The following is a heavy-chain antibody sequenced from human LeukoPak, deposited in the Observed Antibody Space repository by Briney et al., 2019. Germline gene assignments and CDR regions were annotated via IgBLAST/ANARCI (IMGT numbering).Heavy chain of an antibody. J-gene: IGHJ5*02. CDR2: INHSGST. V-gene: IGHV4-34*01. Sequence: PSETLSLTCAVYGGSFSGYYWSWIRQPPGKGLEWIGEINHSGSTNYNPSLKSRVTISVDTSKNQFSLKLSSVTAADTAVYYCARVDYGDYLNWFDPWGQGTLVTVSS. CDR3: ARVDYGDYLNWFDP. D-gene: IGHD4-17*01. CDR1: GGSFSGYY.